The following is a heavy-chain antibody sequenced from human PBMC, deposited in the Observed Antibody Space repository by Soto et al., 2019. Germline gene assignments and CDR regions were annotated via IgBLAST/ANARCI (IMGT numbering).Heavy chain of an antibody. CDR2: INSDGSST. J-gene: IGHJ6*02. V-gene: IGHV3-74*01. D-gene: IGHD2-2*02. CDR3: ARADCSSTSCYTRVRPKIYGVDV. Sequence: PGGSLRLSCAASGFTFSSYWMHWVRQAPGKGLVWVSRINSDGSSTSYADSVKGRFTISRDNAKNTLYLQMNSLRAEDTAVYYCARADCSSTSCYTRVRPKIYGVDVWGQGTTVTVSS. CDR1: GFTFSSYW.